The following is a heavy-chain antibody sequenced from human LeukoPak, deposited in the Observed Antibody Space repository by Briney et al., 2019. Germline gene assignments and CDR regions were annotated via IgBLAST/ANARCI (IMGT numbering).Heavy chain of an antibody. V-gene: IGHV1-69*13. CDR1: GGTFSSYA. Sequence: SVKVSCKASGGTFSSYAISWVRQAPGQGLEWMGGIIPIFGTANYAQKFQGRVTITADESTSTAYMELSSLRSEDTAVYYCARGWLYYDSSGLEYFDYWGQGTLVTVSS. CDR2: IIPIFGTA. D-gene: IGHD3-22*01. CDR3: ARGWLYYDSSGLEYFDY. J-gene: IGHJ4*02.